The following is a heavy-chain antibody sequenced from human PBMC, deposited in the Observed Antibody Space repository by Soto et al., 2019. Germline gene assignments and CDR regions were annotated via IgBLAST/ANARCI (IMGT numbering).Heavy chain of an antibody. CDR2: ISAYNGNT. CDR1: GYTLTSYG. D-gene: IGHD6-6*01. Sequence: QVQLVQSGAEVKKPGASVKVSCKASGYTLTSYGISWGRQAPGQGLEWMGWISAYNGNTNYAQKLQGRVTMTTDTFTSTAYMELRSLRSDDTAVYYCAKSGEYSSSYYYYYYMDVWGKGTTVTVSS. V-gene: IGHV1-18*01. J-gene: IGHJ6*03. CDR3: AKSGEYSSSYYYYYYMDV.